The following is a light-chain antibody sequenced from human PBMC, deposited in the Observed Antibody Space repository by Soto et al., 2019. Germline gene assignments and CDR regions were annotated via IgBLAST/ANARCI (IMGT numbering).Light chain of an antibody. J-gene: IGKJ1*01. Sequence: DIQMTQSPSTLSASVGDRATITCRASQSISSWLAWYQQKPGKAPKLLIYRASILESGVPSRFSGSGSGTEFTLTISSLQPDDFATYYCQQYNTYWTFGQGTKVEIK. CDR2: RAS. CDR3: QQYNTYWT. V-gene: IGKV1-5*03. CDR1: QSISSW.